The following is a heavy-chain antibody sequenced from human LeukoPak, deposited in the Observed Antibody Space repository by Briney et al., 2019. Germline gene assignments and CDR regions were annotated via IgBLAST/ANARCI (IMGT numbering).Heavy chain of an antibody. CDR3: ARETYSSGWPGAFDI. D-gene: IGHD6-19*01. CDR1: GFTFSSHW. J-gene: IGHJ3*02. V-gene: IGHV3-74*01. Sequence: GGSLRLSCAASGFTFSSHWMHWVRQAPGKGLVWVSRIYSEGKSTIYADSVKARFTISSDNATNTLHLQMNSLRAEDTAVYYCARETYSSGWPGAFDIWGHGTKVTVSS. CDR2: IYSEGKST.